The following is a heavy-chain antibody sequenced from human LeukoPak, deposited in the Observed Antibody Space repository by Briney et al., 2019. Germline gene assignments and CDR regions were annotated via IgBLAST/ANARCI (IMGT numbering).Heavy chain of an antibody. J-gene: IGHJ4*02. CDR3: ARGAQSYYDFWSGYYDMVDY. CDR1: GFTFSSYA. CDR2: ISYDGSNK. D-gene: IGHD3-3*01. Sequence: SGGSPRLSCAASGFTFSSYAMHWVRQAPGKGLEWVAVISYDGSNKYYADSVKGRFTISRDNAKNSLYLQMNSLRAEDTAVYYCARGAQSYYDFWSGYYDMVDYWGQGTLVTVSS. V-gene: IGHV3-30-3*01.